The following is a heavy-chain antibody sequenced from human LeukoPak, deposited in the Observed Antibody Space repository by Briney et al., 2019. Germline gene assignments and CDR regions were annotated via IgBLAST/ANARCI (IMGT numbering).Heavy chain of an antibody. V-gene: IGHV3-30*18. J-gene: IGHJ4*02. CDR1: GFTFSSYG. CDR2: ISYDGSNK. CDR3: AKDPSGVYDSSGYADY. D-gene: IGHD3-22*01. Sequence: PGGSLRLSCAPSGFTFSSYGMHWVRQAPGKGLEWVAVISYDGSNKYYADSVKGRFTISRDNSKNTLYLQMNSLRAEDTAVYYCAKDPSGVYDSSGYADYWGQGTLVTVSS.